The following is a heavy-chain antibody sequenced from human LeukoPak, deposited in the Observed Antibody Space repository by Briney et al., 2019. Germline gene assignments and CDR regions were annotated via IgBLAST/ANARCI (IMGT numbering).Heavy chain of an antibody. D-gene: IGHD4-17*01. CDR1: GYTFTSYY. J-gene: IGHJ2*01. V-gene: IGHV1-46*03. CDR3: AVTTDWYFDL. Sequence: ASVKVSCKASGYTFTSYYMHWVRQAPGQGLEWMGIINPSGGSTNYAQKLQGRVTMTTDTSTSTAYMELRSLRSDDTAVYYCAVTTDWYFDLWGRGTLVTVSS. CDR2: INPSGGST.